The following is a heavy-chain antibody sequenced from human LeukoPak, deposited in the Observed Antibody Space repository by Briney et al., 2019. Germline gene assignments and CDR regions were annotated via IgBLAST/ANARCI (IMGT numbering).Heavy chain of an antibody. CDR3: ARHVDTALIGAFHI. V-gene: IGHV4-59*08. J-gene: IGHJ3*02. CDR2: VTYTGS. Sequence: SETLSLTCTVSGASISSYYWSWLRQPPGKGPEWIGYVTYTGSKYNPSLKSRVTISTDRSKKEVSLRLSSVTAADTAMYFCARHVDTALIGAFHIWGQGTMVTVS. D-gene: IGHD5-18*01. CDR1: GASISSYY.